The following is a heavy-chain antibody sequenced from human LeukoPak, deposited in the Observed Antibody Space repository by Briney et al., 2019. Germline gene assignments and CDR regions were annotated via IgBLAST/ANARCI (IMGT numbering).Heavy chain of an antibody. J-gene: IGHJ6*03. D-gene: IGHD2-2*01. V-gene: IGHV1-69*13. Sequence: GASVKVSCKASGGTFSSYAISWVRQAPGQGLEWMGGIIPIFGTANYAQKFQGRVTITADESTSTAYMELSSLRSEDTAVYYCARVKALDCSSTSCYQYYYYYMDVWGKGTTVTVSS. CDR2: IIPIFGTA. CDR3: ARVKALDCSSTSCYQYYYYYMDV. CDR1: GGTFSSYA.